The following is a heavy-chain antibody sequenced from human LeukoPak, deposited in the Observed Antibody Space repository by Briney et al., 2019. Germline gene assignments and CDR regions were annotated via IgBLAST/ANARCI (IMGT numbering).Heavy chain of an antibody. D-gene: IGHD3-10*01. CDR3: ARESYGSGRSKYYYYYMDV. J-gene: IGHJ6*03. Sequence: ASVKVSCKASGYTFTSYYMHWVRQAPGQGLEWMGIINPSGGSTSYAQKFQGRVTMTTDTSTSTAYMELRSLRSDDTAVYYCARESYGSGRSKYYYYYMDVWGKGTTVTVSS. CDR1: GYTFTSYY. V-gene: IGHV1-46*01. CDR2: INPSGGST.